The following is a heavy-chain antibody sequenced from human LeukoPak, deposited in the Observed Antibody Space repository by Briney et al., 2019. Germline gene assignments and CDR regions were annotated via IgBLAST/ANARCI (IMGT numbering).Heavy chain of an antibody. CDR3: ARGKMNGDDFDY. Sequence: GASVKVSCKASGYTFTSYYMHWVRQAPGQGLEWMGWINPNSGTNYAQKFQGRVTMTRDTSITTAYMELSRLTSDDTAVYYCARGKMNGDDFDYWGQGTLVTVST. CDR2: INPNSGT. CDR1: GYTFTSYY. D-gene: IGHD4-17*01. V-gene: IGHV1-2*02. J-gene: IGHJ4*02.